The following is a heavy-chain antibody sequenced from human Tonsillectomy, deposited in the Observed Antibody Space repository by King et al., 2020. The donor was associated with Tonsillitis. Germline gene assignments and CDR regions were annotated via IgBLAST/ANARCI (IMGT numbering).Heavy chain of an antibody. Sequence: VQLVESGGGLVKPGGSLRLSCAASGFTFSDYFMTWIRQAPGKGLEWVSYISGSVRSIDYGDSVRGRFTISRDNAKNSLYLQMSSLRDEDTAVYFCARGRLGSNSDYLYMDVWGKGTTVTVSS. CDR1: GFTFSDYF. CDR3: ARGRLGSNSDYLYMDV. J-gene: IGHJ6*03. D-gene: IGHD4-23*01. CDR2: ISGSVRSI. V-gene: IGHV3-11*01.